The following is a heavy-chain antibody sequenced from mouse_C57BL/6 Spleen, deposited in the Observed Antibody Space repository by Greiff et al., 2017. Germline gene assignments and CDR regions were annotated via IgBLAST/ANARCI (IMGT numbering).Heavy chain of an antibody. V-gene: IGHV5-9-1*02. CDR3: TRLYYYGSSYGDYFDY. J-gene: IGHJ2*01. D-gene: IGHD1-1*01. CDR2: ISSGGDYI. CDR1: GFTFSSYA. Sequence: DVHLVESGEGLVKPGGSLKLSCAASGFTFSSYAMSWVRQTPEKRLEWVAYISSGGDYIYYADTVKGRFTISRDNARNTLYLQMSSLKSEDTAMYYCTRLYYYGSSYGDYFDYWGQGTTLTVSS.